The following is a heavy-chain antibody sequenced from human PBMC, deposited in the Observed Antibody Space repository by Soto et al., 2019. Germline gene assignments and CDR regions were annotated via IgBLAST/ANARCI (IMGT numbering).Heavy chain of an antibody. Sequence: SQTLSLTCAVYGGSFSGYYWSCIRQPPGKGLEWIGEINHSGSTNYNPSLKSRVTISVDTSKNQFSLKLSSVTAADTAVYYRARGVHSSSSSAFDIWGQGTMVPVSS. J-gene: IGHJ3*02. V-gene: IGHV4-34*01. CDR2: INHSGST. D-gene: IGHD6-6*01. CDR3: ARGVHSSSSSAFDI. CDR1: GGSFSGYY.